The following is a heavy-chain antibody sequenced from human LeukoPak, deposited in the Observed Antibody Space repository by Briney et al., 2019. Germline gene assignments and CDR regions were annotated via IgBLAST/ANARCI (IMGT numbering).Heavy chain of an antibody. Sequence: PGGSLRLSCAASGFTVSSNYMSWVRQAPGKGLEWVSVIYSGGSTYYADSVKGRFTISRDNSKNTLYLQMNSLRAEDTAVYYCARKMAVTYFDYWGQGTLVTVSS. D-gene: IGHD2-21*02. CDR2: IYSGGST. V-gene: IGHV3-53*01. CDR3: ARKMAVTYFDY. J-gene: IGHJ4*02. CDR1: GFTVSSNY.